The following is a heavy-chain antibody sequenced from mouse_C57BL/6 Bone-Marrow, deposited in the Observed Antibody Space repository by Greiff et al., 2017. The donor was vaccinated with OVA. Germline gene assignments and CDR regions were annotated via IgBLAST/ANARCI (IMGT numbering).Heavy chain of an antibody. V-gene: IGHV14-2*01. CDR1: GFNFHDYY. CDR2: IDPEDGET. D-gene: IGHD3-1*01. J-gene: IGHJ3*01. CDR3: ARWGGLFAD. Sequence: HLQPSVSSLVQPGASVTLSCTSSGFNFHDYYMHWVSHMTYQVLVWLGRIDPEDGETKYAPKFQGKATITADTSSNTAYLQLSSLTSEDTAVYYCARWGGLFADWGQGTLVTVSA.